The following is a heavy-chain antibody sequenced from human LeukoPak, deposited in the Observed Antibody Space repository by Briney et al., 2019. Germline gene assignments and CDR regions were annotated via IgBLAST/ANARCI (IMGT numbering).Heavy chain of an antibody. CDR1: GGSISSYY. D-gene: IGHD3-3*01. J-gene: IGHJ5*02. Sequence: PSETLSLTCTVSGGSISSYYWSWIRQPPGKGLEWIGYIYYSGSTNYNPSLKSRVTTSVDTSKNQFSLKLSSVTAADTAVYYCARESVEYDFWSGANWFDPRGQGTLVTVSS. CDR3: ARESVEYDFWSGANWFDP. CDR2: IYYSGST. V-gene: IGHV4-59*01.